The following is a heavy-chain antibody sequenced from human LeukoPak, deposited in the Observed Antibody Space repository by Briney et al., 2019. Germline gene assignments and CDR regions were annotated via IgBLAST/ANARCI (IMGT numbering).Heavy chain of an antibody. CDR1: GGSISSYY. CDR2: IYYSGST. V-gene: IGHV4-59*01. CDR3: AREVGRIVPAARVFDP. D-gene: IGHD2-2*01. Sequence: SETLSLTCTVSGGSISSYYWSWIRQTPGKGLEWIGYIYYSGSTNYNPSLKSRVTISVDTSKNQFSLKLSSVTAADTAVYYCAREVGRIVPAARVFDPWGQGTLVTVSS. J-gene: IGHJ5*02.